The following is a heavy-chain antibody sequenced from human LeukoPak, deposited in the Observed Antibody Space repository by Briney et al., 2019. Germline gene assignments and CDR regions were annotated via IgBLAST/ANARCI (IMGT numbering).Heavy chain of an antibody. CDR1: GGSLTGISND. CDR3: ARPYGP. CDR2: IYYSGST. D-gene: IGHD2-8*01. Sequence: PPGTLSLTCTVSGGSLTGISNDWGWPRHPPGTGLEWIGSIYYSGSTYNNPSPKRPATLSEGPSKNQSSLKLNSVTATDTAVYYCARPYGPWGQGTLVTVSS. V-gene: IGHV4-39*01. J-gene: IGHJ4*02.